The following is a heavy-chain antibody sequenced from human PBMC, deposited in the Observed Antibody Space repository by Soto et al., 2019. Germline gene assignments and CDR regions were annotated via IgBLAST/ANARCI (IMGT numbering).Heavy chain of an antibody. D-gene: IGHD5-12*01. CDR2: ISNDGSNK. CDR1: GFSFSTYG. V-gene: IGHV3-30*03. J-gene: IGHJ5*02. Sequence: GGSLRLSCAASGFSFSTYGMHWVRQAPGKGLEWVAFISNDGSNKYYADPVKGRFTISRGNSKNTLYLQMDSLKVEDTAVYYCARDVDRTSHLNWFDPWGQGVMVTVSS. CDR3: ARDVDRTSHLNWFDP.